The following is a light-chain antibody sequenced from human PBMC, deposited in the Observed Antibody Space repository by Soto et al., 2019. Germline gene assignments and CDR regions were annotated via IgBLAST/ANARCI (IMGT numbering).Light chain of an antibody. Sequence: DIQMTQSPSTLPASVGDRVTITCRASHYINRWMAWYQQKPGKAPKVLIHDASSLESGVPSRFSGSGSGTEFTLTISSLQPDDFATYYCQQYSSFPRTFGQGTKVDIK. CDR1: HYINRW. CDR3: QQYSSFPRT. V-gene: IGKV1-5*01. CDR2: DAS. J-gene: IGKJ1*01.